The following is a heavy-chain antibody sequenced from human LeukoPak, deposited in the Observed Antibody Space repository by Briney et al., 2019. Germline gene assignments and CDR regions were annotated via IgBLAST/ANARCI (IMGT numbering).Heavy chain of an antibody. D-gene: IGHD5-18*01. V-gene: IGHV4-30-4*01. CDR2: IYYSGST. CDR3: ARASGYSYGYSFDY. Sequence: SSETLSLTCTVSGGSISSGDYYWSWIRQPPGKGLEWIGYIYYSGSTYYNPSLKSRVTISVDTSKNQFSLKLSSVTAADTAVYYCARASGYSYGYSFDYWGQGTLVTVSS. CDR1: GGSISSGDYY. J-gene: IGHJ4*02.